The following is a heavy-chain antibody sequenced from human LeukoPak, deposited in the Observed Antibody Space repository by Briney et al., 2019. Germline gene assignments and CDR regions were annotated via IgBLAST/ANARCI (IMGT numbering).Heavy chain of an antibody. J-gene: IGHJ4*02. CDR3: ARGQNYYDSSSFDY. V-gene: IGHV3-66*01. D-gene: IGHD3-22*01. CDR1: GFTVSSNY. Sequence: GSLRLSCAASGFTVSSNYMSWVRQAPGKGLEWVSVIYSGGSTYYADSVKGRFTISRDNSKNTLYLQMNSLRAEDTAVYYCARGQNYYDSSSFDYWGQGTLVTVSS. CDR2: IYSGGST.